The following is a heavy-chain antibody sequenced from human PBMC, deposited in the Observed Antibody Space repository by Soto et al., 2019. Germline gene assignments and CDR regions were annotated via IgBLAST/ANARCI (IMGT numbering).Heavy chain of an antibody. J-gene: IGHJ4*02. D-gene: IGHD3-10*01. CDR2: INHSGST. CDR3: EREHRWVRGVTFYFDY. V-gene: IGHV4-34*01. CDR1: GGSFSGYY. Sequence: QVQLQQWGAGLLKPSETLSLTCAVYGGSFSGYYWSWIRQPPGKGLEWIGEINHSGSTNYNPSLKSRVTISVDTSKNQFSLKLSSVTAADTAVYYCEREHRWVRGVTFYFDYWGQGTLVTVSS.